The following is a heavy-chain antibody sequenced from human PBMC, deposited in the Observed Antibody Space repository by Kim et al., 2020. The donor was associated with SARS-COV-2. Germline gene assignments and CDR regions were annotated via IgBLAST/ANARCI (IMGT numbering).Heavy chain of an antibody. D-gene: IGHD6-19*01. CDR1: GFTFSSYG. V-gene: IGHV3-33*01. Sequence: GGSLRLSCAASGFTFSSYGMHWVRQAPGKGLEWVAVIWYDGSNKYYADSVKGRFTISRDNSKNTLYLQMNSLRAEDTAVYYCARDWSPIAVAGYLGYWGQGTLVTVSS. CDR2: IWYDGSNK. J-gene: IGHJ4*02. CDR3: ARDWSPIAVAGYLGY.